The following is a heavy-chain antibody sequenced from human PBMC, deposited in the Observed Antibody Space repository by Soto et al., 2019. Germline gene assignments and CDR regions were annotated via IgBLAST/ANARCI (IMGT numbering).Heavy chain of an antibody. CDR2: ISAYNGNT. J-gene: IGHJ5*02. D-gene: IGHD3-22*01. V-gene: IGHV1-18*01. CDR3: ARVTSRYYHSSGYIP. Sequence: GASVKVSCKASGYTFTSYGISWVRQAPGQGLEWMGWISAYNGNTNYAQKLQGRVTMTTDTSTSTAYMELRSLRSDDTAVYYCARVTSRYYHSSGYIPWGQGTLVTVSS. CDR1: GYTFTSYG.